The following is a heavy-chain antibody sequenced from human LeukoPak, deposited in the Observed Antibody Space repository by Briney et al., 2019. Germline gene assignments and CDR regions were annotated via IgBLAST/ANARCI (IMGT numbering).Heavy chain of an antibody. CDR2: IYYSGTT. J-gene: IGHJ5*02. V-gene: IGHV4-31*03. D-gene: IGHD6-13*01. CDR3: ARATGGAAAPDFDP. Sequence: SQTLSLTCTVSGGSISSPGYYWSWIRQRPGKGLEWVGFIYYSGTTYYNPSLKSRVFISLNTSQNQVSLQLSSMTAADTAVYYCARATGGAAAPDFDPWGQGTLVTVS. CDR1: GGSISSPGYY.